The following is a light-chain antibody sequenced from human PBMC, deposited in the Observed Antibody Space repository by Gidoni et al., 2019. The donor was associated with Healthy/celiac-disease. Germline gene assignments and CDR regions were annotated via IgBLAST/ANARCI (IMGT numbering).Light chain of an antibody. V-gene: IGLV2-14*01. CDR2: EVS. Sequence: QSALTQPAAVSGSPGQSITSSCTGTSSDVGGYNYVSWYQQHPGKAPKLMIYEVSNRPSGVSNRFSGSKSGNTASLTISGLQAEDEAYYYCSSYTSSSTLPSVFGTGTKVTVL. CDR3: SSYTSSSTLPSV. CDR1: SSDVGGYNY. J-gene: IGLJ1*01.